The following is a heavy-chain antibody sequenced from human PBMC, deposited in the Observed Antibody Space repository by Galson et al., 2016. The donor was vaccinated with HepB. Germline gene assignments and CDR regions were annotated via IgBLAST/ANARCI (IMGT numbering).Heavy chain of an antibody. CDR3: ARYYGNYRAFDY. Sequence: SLRLSCAASGFTFSKYLMGWVRQAPGKGLEWVALIWYDGSKDYYADSVKGRFAVSRDNFNNILYLQMNSLRAEDTTVYYCARYYGNYRAFDYWGQGTLVTVSS. CDR2: IWYDGSKD. J-gene: IGHJ4*02. D-gene: IGHD4-11*01. CDR1: GFTFSKYL. V-gene: IGHV3-33*04.